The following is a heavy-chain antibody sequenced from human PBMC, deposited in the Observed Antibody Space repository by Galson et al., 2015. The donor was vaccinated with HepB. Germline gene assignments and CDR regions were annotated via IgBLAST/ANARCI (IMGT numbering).Heavy chain of an antibody. CDR1: GFLLGTSAEG. D-gene: IGHD2-2*01. CDR2: IYWTDEK. CDR3: AHSHFRYHYGLDV. J-gene: IGHJ6*02. Sequence: PALVKPTQTLTLTCTFSGFLLGTSAEGVAWIRQPPGKALEWVALIYWTDEKRYSPSLSGRLTITKDTSKNQVVLTMTNMDPVDTATYFCAHSHFRYHYGLDVWGQGTTVTVSS. V-gene: IGHV2-5*01.